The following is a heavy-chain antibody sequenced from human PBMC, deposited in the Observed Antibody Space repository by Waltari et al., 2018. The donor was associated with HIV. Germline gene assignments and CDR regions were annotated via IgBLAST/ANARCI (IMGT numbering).Heavy chain of an antibody. D-gene: IGHD4-17*01. CDR3: ARALTSYGSAGY. V-gene: IGHV1-18*01. J-gene: IGHJ4*02. Sequence: VQLVQSGAEVKKPGASVKVSCKASGYTLPSHGTSRLREAPGQGLEWMGWISAYNGNTNYAQKLQGRVTMTTDTSTSTAYMELRSLRSDDTAVYYCARALTSYGSAGYWGQGTLVTVSS. CDR2: ISAYNGNT. CDR1: GYTLPSHG.